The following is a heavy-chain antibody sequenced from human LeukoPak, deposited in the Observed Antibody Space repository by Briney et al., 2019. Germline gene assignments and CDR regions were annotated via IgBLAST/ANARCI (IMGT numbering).Heavy chain of an antibody. Sequence: SETLSLTCGVSGGSISSTNWWSWVRQPPGQGLEWIGEISLSGLTNYNPSLKSRVTMSLDKSKNHLSLNLTSVTAADTAVYYCSRDSGAFSPFGYWGQGTLVTVSS. J-gene: IGHJ4*02. D-gene: IGHD1-26*01. CDR1: GGSISSTNW. CDR2: ISLSGLT. CDR3: SRDSGAFSPFGY. V-gene: IGHV4-4*02.